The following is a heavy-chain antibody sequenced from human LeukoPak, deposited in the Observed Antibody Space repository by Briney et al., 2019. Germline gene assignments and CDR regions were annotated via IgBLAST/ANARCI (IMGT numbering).Heavy chain of an antibody. Sequence: PSGTLSPTCAVSGGSISSSNWWSWVRQPPGKGLEWIGEIYHSGSTNYNPSLKSRVTISVDTSKNQFSLKLSSVTAADTAVYYCARVRAYYDILTGYYDYWGQGTLVTVSS. V-gene: IGHV4-4*02. CDR3: ARVRAYYDILTGYYDY. CDR2: IYHSGST. J-gene: IGHJ4*02. D-gene: IGHD3-9*01. CDR1: GGSISSSNW.